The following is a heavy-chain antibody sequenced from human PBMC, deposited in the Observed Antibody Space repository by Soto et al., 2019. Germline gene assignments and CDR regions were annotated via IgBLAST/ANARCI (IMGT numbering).Heavy chain of an antibody. Sequence: QVQLVQSGAEVREPGASVKVSCKASGYSFTGLDINWERQTTGQGLEWMGWMQPSSGRTGYAQKFQGRVTMTRDTSINTAYMELSSLTSDDTAFYYCARGVTAGVDYWGQGTLVTVSS. J-gene: IGHJ4*02. CDR2: MQPSSGRT. D-gene: IGHD1-26*01. CDR1: GYSFTGLD. V-gene: IGHV1-8*01. CDR3: ARGVTAGVDY.